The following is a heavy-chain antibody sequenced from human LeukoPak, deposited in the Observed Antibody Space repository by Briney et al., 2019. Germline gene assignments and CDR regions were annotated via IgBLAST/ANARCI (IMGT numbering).Heavy chain of an antibody. V-gene: IGHV4-34*01. J-gene: IGHJ5*02. CDR3: ARGDKSSGWYGNWFDP. CDR1: GGSFSGYY. Sequence: PSETLSLTCAVYGGSFSGYYWSWIRQSPGKGLEWIGEINYSGSSNNNPSLKSRVTISVDTPKNQFSLKLSSVTAADTAIYYCARGDKSSGWYGNWFDPWGQGTLVTVSS. CDR2: INYSGSS. D-gene: IGHD6-19*01.